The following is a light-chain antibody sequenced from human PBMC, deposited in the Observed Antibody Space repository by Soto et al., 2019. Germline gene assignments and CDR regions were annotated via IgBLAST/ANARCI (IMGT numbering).Light chain of an antibody. V-gene: IGKV4-1*01. J-gene: IGKJ4*01. CDR3: QQYYSTPLT. CDR1: QSVLYSSNNKNY. Sequence: DIVMTQSPDSLAVSLGERATINCKSSQSVLYSSNNKNYLAWYQQKPGQPPKLLIYWASTRESGVPARFSGSGSGTDFTLTISSLQAEDVAGYYCQQYYSTPLTFGGGTKVEIK. CDR2: WAS.